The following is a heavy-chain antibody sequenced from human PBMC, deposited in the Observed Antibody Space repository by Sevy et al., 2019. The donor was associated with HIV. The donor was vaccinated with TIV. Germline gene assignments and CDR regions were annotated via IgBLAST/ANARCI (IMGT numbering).Heavy chain of an antibody. D-gene: IGHD6-6*01. CDR2: IYPGDSDT. V-gene: IGHV5-51*01. Sequence: GESLKISCKGSGYSFTSYWIGWVRQMPGKGLEWMGIIYPGDSDTRYSPSFQGQVTISADKSISTAYLQWSSLKASDTAMYYCARRMGKSSSPRPYYYYGMDVWGQGTTVTVSS. CDR1: GYSFTSYW. CDR3: ARRMGKSSSPRPYYYYGMDV. J-gene: IGHJ6*02.